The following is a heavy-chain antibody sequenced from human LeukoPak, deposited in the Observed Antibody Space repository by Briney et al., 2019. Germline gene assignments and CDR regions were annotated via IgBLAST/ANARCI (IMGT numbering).Heavy chain of an antibody. Sequence: ASVKVSCKASGYTFTSYYMHWVRQAPGQGLEWMGGIIPVFGTSNYAQKFQGRVTITADESTRTAYMVLSSLRSEDTATYYCARVTGGKYCSTTSCYMRGWFDPWGQGTLVTVSS. CDR1: GYTFTSYY. D-gene: IGHD2-2*02. V-gene: IGHV1-69*13. CDR3: ARVTGGKYCSTTSCYMRGWFDP. J-gene: IGHJ5*02. CDR2: IIPVFGTS.